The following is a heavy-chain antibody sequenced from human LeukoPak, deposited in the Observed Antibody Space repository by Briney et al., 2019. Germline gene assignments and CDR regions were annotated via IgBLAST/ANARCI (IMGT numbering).Heavy chain of an antibody. D-gene: IGHD3-16*01. J-gene: IGHJ5*02. CDR2: ISGSGGTP. Sequence: GGSLRLSCAASGFTFSSIAMSWVRQAPGKGLEWVSTISGSGGTPYYADSVRGRFTISRDNSENTLGLQMNSLRVDDTAIYYCIPRGILHSWGQGTLVTVSS. CDR1: GFTFSSIA. V-gene: IGHV3-23*01. CDR3: IPRGILHS.